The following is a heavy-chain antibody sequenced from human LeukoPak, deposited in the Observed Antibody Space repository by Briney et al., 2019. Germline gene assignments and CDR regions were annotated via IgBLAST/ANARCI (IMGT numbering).Heavy chain of an antibody. CDR3: ARVVDRGTGSYYYYYYYYMDV. CDR1: GFTVSSNY. V-gene: IGHV3-53*01. D-gene: IGHD3-10*01. CDR2: IYSGGST. Sequence: PGGSLRLSCAASGFTVSSNYMSWVRQAPGKGLEWVSFIYSGGSTYYADSVKGRFTISRDNSKNTLYLQMNSLRAEDTAVYYCARVVDRGTGSYYYYYYYYMDVWGKGTTVTVSS. J-gene: IGHJ6*03.